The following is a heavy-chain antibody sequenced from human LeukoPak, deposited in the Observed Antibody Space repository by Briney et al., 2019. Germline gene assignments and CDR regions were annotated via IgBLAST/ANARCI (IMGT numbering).Heavy chain of an antibody. D-gene: IGHD1-26*01. Sequence: GRSLRLSCAASGFTFDDYAMHWVRQAPGKGLEWVSGISWNSGSIGYADSVKGRFTISRDNAKNSLYLQMNSPRTEDTALYYCAKDMGSIVGAPGSWGQGTLVTVSS. CDR1: GFTFDDYA. J-gene: IGHJ5*02. CDR2: ISWNSGSI. CDR3: AKDMGSIVGAPGS. V-gene: IGHV3-9*01.